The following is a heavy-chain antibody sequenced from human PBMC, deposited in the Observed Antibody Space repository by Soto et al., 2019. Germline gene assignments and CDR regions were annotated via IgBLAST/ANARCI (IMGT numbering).Heavy chain of an antibody. D-gene: IGHD3-9*01. Sequence: ASVKVSCKASGYTFTSYGINWVRQAPGQGLEWMGWISAYNGNTHYAQNLQGRVTMTTDTSTSTACMELRSLRSDDTAVYYCARESILTGYHPLDYWGQGTLVTVSS. CDR2: ISAYNGNT. CDR3: ARESILTGYHPLDY. J-gene: IGHJ4*02. V-gene: IGHV1-18*01. CDR1: GYTFTSYG.